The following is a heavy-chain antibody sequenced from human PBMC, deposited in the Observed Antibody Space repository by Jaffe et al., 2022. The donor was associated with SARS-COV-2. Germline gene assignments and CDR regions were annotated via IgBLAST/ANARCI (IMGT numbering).Heavy chain of an antibody. D-gene: IGHD6-6*01. CDR3: ARGTSNYYYGIDV. CDR2: IYFSGST. CDR1: GSSISSYY. Sequence: QVQLQESGPGLVKPSETLSLACTVSGSSISSYYWSWIRQPPGKGLEWIGYIYFSGSTNYNPSLRSRVTISVDTSKNQFSLKLNSVTAADTAVYYCARGTSNYYYGIDVWGQGTTVTVSS. J-gene: IGHJ6*02. V-gene: IGHV4-59*01.